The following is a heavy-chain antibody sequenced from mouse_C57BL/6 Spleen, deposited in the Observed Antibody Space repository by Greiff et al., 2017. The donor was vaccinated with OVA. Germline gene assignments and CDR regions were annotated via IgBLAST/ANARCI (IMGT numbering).Heavy chain of an antibody. D-gene: IGHD1-1*01. CDR1: GYTFTGYW. CDR3: ARVYYYGSTHYYAMDY. CDR2: ILPGSGST. J-gene: IGHJ4*01. Sequence: VQLQQSGAELMKPGASVKLSCKATGYTFTGYWIEWVKQRPGHGLEWIGEILPGSGSTNYNEKFKGKATFTADPSSNTAYMQLSSLTTEDSAIYYGARVYYYGSTHYYAMDYWGQGTSVTVSS. V-gene: IGHV1-9*01.